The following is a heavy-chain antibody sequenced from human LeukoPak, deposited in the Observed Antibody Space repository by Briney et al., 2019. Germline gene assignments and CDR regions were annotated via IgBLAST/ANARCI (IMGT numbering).Heavy chain of an antibody. CDR1: GFTFSSYS. J-gene: IGHJ5*02. V-gene: IGHV3-21*01. CDR3: AREVKTGRFDP. Sequence: GGSLRLSCAASGFTFSSYSINWVRQAPGKGLEWVSSISSSSSYIYYADSVKGRFTISRDNAKNSLYLQMNSLRAEDTAVYYCAREVKTGRFDPWGQGTLVTVSS. CDR2: ISSSSSYI.